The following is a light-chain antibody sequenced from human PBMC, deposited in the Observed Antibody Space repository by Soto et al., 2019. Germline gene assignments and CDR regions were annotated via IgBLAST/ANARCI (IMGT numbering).Light chain of an antibody. V-gene: IGLV1-51*01. CDR2: DNN. CDR3: ETWDSRLSGLL. CDR1: SSNVGNNY. J-gene: IGLJ2*01. Sequence: QSVLTQPPSVSAAPRQTVTISCSGNSSNVGNNYVSWYQHLPGAAPKLLIYDNNKRPSGIPDRFSGSKSGTSATLGITGLQTGDEAYYYCETWDSRLSGLLFGGGTKVTVL.